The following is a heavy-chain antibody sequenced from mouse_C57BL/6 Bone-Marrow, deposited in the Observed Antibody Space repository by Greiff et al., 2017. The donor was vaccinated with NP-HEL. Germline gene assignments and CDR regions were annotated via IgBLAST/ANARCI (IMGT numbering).Heavy chain of an antibody. Sequence: QVQLQQPGAELVMPGASVKLSCKASGYTFTSYWMHWVKQRPGQGLEWIGEIDPSDSYTNYNQKFTGKSTLTVDKSSSTAYMQLSSLTSEDSAVYYCARRKREDYAMDYWGQGTSVTVSS. CDR2: IDPSDSYT. J-gene: IGHJ4*01. V-gene: IGHV1-69*01. CDR3: ARRKREDYAMDY. CDR1: GYTFTSYW.